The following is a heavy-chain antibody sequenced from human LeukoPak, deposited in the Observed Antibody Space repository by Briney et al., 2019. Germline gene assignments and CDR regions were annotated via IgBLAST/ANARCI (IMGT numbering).Heavy chain of an antibody. Sequence: GGSLRLSCAASGFTFSMFGMHWVRQAPGKGLEWVTHIAFDGSRKYYTDSVKGRFTISRDNSKNTLYLQMDSLRAEDTAVYYCARPRSGYNYGAFDIWGQGTMVTVSS. CDR3: ARPRSGYNYGAFDI. V-gene: IGHV3-33*05. CDR1: GFTFSMFG. D-gene: IGHD5-24*01. J-gene: IGHJ3*02. CDR2: IAFDGSRK.